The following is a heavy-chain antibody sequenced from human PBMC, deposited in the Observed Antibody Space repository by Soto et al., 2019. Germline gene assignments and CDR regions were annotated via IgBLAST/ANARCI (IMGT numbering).Heavy chain of an antibody. CDR1: GFTLSSYA. CDR2: SVGSGGST. Sequence: GGSLRLSCSTSGFTLSSYAMSWVRQAPGKGLEWVSASVGSGGSTYYADSVKGRFTISRDNSKNTLYLQMDSLRAEDTAVYYCAKDSLYFYDRSGYYDYWGQGTLVTVS. D-gene: IGHD3-22*01. V-gene: IGHV3-23*01. J-gene: IGHJ4*02. CDR3: AKDSLYFYDRSGYYDY.